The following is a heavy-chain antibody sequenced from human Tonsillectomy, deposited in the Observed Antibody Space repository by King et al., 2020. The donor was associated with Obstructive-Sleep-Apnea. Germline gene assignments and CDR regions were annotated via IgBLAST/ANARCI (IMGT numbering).Heavy chain of an antibody. CDR1: GFTFSSYA. D-gene: IGHD1-26*01. J-gene: IGHJ4*02. CDR3: ARGRGSYCFDY. CDR2: ISNYGSNK. V-gene: IGHV3-30*04. Sequence: VQLVESGGGVVQPGRSLRLSCAASGFTFSSYAMHGVRQAPGKGLEWVAVISNYGSNKYCADSVKGRFTISRDNAKNTLYLQMNSLRAEDTSVEYCARGRGSYCFDYWGPGTLVTVSS.